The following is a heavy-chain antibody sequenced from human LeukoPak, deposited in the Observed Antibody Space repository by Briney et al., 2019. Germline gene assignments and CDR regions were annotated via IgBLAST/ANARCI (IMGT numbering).Heavy chain of an antibody. CDR3: ARDTRGGYYYDSSGYYY. CDR2: IYYSGST. D-gene: IGHD3-22*01. V-gene: IGHV4-30-4*07. J-gene: IGHJ4*02. Sequence: SQTLSLTCAVSGGSISSGGYSWSWIRQPPGKGLEWIGYIYYSGSTYYNPSLKSRVTISVDTSKNQFSLKLSSVTAADTAVYYCARDTRGGYYYDSSGYYYWGQGTLVTVSS. CDR1: GGSISSGGYS.